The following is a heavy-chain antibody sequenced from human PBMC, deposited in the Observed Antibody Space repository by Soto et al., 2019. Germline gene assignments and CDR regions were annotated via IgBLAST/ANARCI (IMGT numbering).Heavy chain of an antibody. J-gene: IGHJ4*02. CDR2: VSMDSDTI. Sequence: QLVESGGGLVQPGGSLRLACTASGFDFSTYSMNWVRQAPGKGLEWIAYVSMDSDTIHYADSVKGRFTISRDNSKNTLYLQMNSLTAEDTAIYYCGKGDDVVLMVYANDYWGQGTLVTVSS. V-gene: IGHV3-48*01. D-gene: IGHD2-8*01. CDR3: GKGDDVVLMVYANDY. CDR1: GFDFSTYS.